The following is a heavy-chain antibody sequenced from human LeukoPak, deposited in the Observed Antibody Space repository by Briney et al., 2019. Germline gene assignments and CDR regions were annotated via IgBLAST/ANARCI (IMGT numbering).Heavy chain of an antibody. V-gene: IGHV4-30-4*01. Sequence: SQTLSLTCTVSGGSISSGDYYWSWIRQPPGKGLEWIGYIYYSGGTYYNPSLKSRVTISVDTSKNQFSLKLSSVTAADTAVYYCARDYYGVDAFDIWGQGTMVTVSS. CDR3: ARDYYGVDAFDI. D-gene: IGHD3-10*01. J-gene: IGHJ3*02. CDR2: IYYSGGT. CDR1: GGSISSGDYY.